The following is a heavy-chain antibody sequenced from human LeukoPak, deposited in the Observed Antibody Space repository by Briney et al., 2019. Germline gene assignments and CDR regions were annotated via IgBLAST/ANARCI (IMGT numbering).Heavy chain of an antibody. J-gene: IGHJ4*02. CDR1: GFTFSSYA. V-gene: IGHV3-30*04. D-gene: IGHD1-7*01. CDR2: ISYDESNK. CDR3: AKGPSWNYKKGDKSFDY. Sequence: PGGSLRLSCAASGFTFSSYAMHWVRQAPGKGLEWVAVISYDESNKYYADSVKGRFTLSRDNSKNTLYLQMNSLRAEDTAVYYCAKGPSWNYKKGDKSFDYWGQGTLVTVSS.